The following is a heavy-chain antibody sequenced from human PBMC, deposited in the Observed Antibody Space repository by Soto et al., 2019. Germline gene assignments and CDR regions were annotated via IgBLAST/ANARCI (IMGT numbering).Heavy chain of an antibody. CDR3: ARCTTVTTCAFDI. CDR2: INHSGST. V-gene: IGHV4-34*01. CDR1: GGSFSGYY. D-gene: IGHD4-17*01. J-gene: IGHJ3*02. Sequence: SETLSLTCAVYGGSFSGYYWSWIRQPPGKGLEWIGEINHSGSTNYNPSLKSRVTISVDTSKNQFSLKLSSVTAADTAVYYCARCTTVTTCAFDIWGQGTMVTVSS.